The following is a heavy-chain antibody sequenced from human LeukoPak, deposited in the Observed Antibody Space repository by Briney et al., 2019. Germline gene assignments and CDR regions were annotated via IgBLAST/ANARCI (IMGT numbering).Heavy chain of an antibody. V-gene: IGHV1-2*02. CDR3: ARGGGSMAVTYGLWCFDL. Sequence: ASVKVSCKASGYTFTDHYMHWVRQAPGQGLEWMGWINSNTGGTNYAQKFQGRVTMTRDTSISTAYMELSRLRSDDTAVYYCARGGGSMAVTYGLWCFDLWGRGTLVTVSS. CDR1: GYTFTDHY. CDR2: INSNTGGT. D-gene: IGHD3-10*01. J-gene: IGHJ2*01.